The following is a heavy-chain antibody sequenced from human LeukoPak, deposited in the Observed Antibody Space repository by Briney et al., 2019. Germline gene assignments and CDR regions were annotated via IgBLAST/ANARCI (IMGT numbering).Heavy chain of an antibody. D-gene: IGHD3-10*01. J-gene: IGHJ4*02. CDR1: GFIFSSHW. V-gene: IGHV3-7*03. Sequence: GGSLRLSCTSSGFIFSSHWMNWVRQAPGRGPEWVANIKYDGSEQYYVDSVKGRFSISRDNTKNLLYLQMNSLRVEDTAVYYCARDYGWSFANWGQGTLVTVSS. CDR3: ARDYGWSFAN. CDR2: IKYDGSEQ.